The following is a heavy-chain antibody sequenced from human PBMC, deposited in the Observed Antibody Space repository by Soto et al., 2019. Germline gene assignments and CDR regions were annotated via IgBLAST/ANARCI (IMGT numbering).Heavy chain of an antibody. V-gene: IGHV4-31*03. CDR2: IYYSGTT. Sequence: QVQLQESGPGLVKPSQTLSLTCTVSGGSASSGGYYWTWIRQQPGKGLEWIGYIYYSGTTYYNPPLQSRVTISVDTSKNQLSLKLSSVTAADTAVYYCARTYYYYYAMDVWGQGTMVTVSS. CDR3: ARTYYYYYAMDV. CDR1: GGSASSGGYY. J-gene: IGHJ6*02.